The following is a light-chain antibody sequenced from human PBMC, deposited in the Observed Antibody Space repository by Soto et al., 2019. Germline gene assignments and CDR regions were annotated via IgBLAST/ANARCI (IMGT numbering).Light chain of an antibody. CDR2: KAS. J-gene: IGKJ1*01. V-gene: IGKV1-5*03. CDR1: QSISVW. Sequence: DIQMTQSPSTLSASVGDRVTITCRASQSISVWLAWYQQKAGKAPNLLIYKASRLESGVPSRFSGSGSETDFTLTINRLEPEDFALYYCQQYGSSPPTFGQGTKVDI. CDR3: QQYGSSPPT.